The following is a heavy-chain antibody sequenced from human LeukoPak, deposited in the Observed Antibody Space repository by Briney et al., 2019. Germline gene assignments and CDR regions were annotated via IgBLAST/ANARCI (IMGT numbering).Heavy chain of an antibody. CDR2: INPNSGGT. D-gene: IGHD1-26*01. CDR1: GYTFTGYY. CDR3: ARVKWELLQFFDY. J-gene: IGHJ4*02. Sequence: ASVKVSCKASGYTFTGYYMHWVRQAPGQGLEWMGWINPNSGGTNYAQKFQGRVTMTRDTSIHTAYLELSRLRSDDTALYYCARVKWELLQFFDYWGQGTLVTVSS. V-gene: IGHV1-2*02.